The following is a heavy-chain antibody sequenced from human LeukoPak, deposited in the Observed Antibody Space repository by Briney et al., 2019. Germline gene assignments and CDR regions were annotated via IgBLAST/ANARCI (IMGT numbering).Heavy chain of an antibody. J-gene: IGHJ3*02. CDR1: GGSISSYY. CDR3: ARVSSLSDYVWGSYRPRGAFDI. CDR2: IYYSGST. V-gene: IGHV4-59*01. Sequence: SETLSLTCTVSGGSISSYYWSWIRQPPGKGLEWIGYIYYSGSTNYNPSLKSRVTISVDTSKSQFSLKLSSVTAADTAVYYCARVSSLSDYVWGSYRPRGAFDIWGQGTMVTVSS. D-gene: IGHD3-16*02.